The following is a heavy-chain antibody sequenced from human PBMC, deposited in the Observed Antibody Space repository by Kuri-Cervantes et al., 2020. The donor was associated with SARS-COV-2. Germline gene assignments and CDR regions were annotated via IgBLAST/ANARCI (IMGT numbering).Heavy chain of an antibody. Sequence: SETLSLTCTVSGGSISSSSYYWSWIRQPPGKGLEWIGEISHSGSTNYNPSLKSRVTISVDTSKNQFSLKLSSVTAADTAVYYCARGPRWSIAASFDYWGQGTLVTVSS. V-gene: IGHV4-39*07. CDR2: ISHSGST. J-gene: IGHJ4*02. D-gene: IGHD6-6*01. CDR3: ARGPRWSIAASFDY. CDR1: GGSISSSSYY.